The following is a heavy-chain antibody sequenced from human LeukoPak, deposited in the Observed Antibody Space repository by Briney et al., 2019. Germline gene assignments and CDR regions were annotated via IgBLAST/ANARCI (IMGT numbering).Heavy chain of an antibody. CDR3: ARPPRVADPFYFDY. CDR1: GYSFTTYW. CDR2: IYPDDSDT. D-gene: IGHD6-19*01. V-gene: IGHV5-51*01. Sequence: GESLKISCKGSGYSFTTYWIGWVRQMPGKGLEWMGIIYPDDSDTRYSPSFQGQVTISADKSISTAYLQWSSLKASDTAIYYCARPPRVADPFYFDYWGQGTLVTVSS. J-gene: IGHJ4*02.